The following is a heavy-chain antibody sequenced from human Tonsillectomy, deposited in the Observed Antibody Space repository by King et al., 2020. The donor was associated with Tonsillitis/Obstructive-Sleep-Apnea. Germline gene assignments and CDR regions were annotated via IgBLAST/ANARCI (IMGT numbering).Heavy chain of an antibody. Sequence: QLVQSGAEVKKPGASVKVSCKASGYTFTSHYMHWVRQAPGQGLEWMGIINPSGGSTSYAQKFQGRVTMTRDTSTSTVYMELSSLRSEDTAVYYCAREGTTVTDFDYWGQGTLVTVSS. V-gene: IGHV1-46*01. CDR2: INPSGGST. J-gene: IGHJ4*02. CDR3: AREGTTVTDFDY. D-gene: IGHD4-17*01. CDR1: GYTFTSHY.